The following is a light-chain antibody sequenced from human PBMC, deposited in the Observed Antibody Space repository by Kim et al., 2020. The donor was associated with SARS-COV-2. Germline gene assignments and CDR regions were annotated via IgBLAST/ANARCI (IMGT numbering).Light chain of an antibody. V-gene: IGLV3-1*01. CDR1: KLADKY. Sequence: VSTGHTASITCSGDKLADKYVCWYQQKPGQSPAPVIFQDTKRPSGIPERFSGSKSGNTATLTISGTQPTDEAYYYCQVWDSSTKGVFGGGTRVTVL. J-gene: IGLJ3*02. CDR3: QVWDSSTKGV. CDR2: QDT.